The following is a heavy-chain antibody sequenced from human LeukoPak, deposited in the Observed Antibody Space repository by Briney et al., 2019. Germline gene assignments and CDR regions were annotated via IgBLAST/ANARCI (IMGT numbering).Heavy chain of an antibody. CDR1: GGSISSSSYY. Sequence: ASETLSLTCTVSGGSISSSSYYWGWIRQPPGKRLEWIGSIYYSGSTYYNPSLKSRVTISVDTSKNQFSLKLSSVTAADTAVYYCARLRSVYGGNSDVGKIDYWGQGTLVTVSS. V-gene: IGHV4-39*01. J-gene: IGHJ4*02. CDR2: IYYSGST. D-gene: IGHD4-23*01. CDR3: ARLRSVYGGNSDVGKIDY.